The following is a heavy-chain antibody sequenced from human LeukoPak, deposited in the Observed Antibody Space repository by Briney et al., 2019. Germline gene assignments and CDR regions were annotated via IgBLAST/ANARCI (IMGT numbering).Heavy chain of an antibody. J-gene: IGHJ4*02. V-gene: IGHV4-39*07. CDR3: ARGSPGAAAGLWRENLHNYFFDY. CDR1: GGSISSSSYY. CDR2: IYYTGST. D-gene: IGHD6-13*01. Sequence: SETLSLTCTVSGGSISSSSYYWGWIRQPPGKGLEWIGSIYYTGSTFYNPSLKSRVTISIDTSKNQFSLRLTSVTAADTAVYYCARGSPGAAAGLWRENLHNYFFDYWGQGTLVTVSS.